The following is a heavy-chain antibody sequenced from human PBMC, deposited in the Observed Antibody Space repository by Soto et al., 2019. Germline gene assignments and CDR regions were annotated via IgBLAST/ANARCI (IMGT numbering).Heavy chain of an antibody. D-gene: IGHD3-16*02. CDR2: IYYSGST. CDR1: GGSISSGDYY. Sequence: SETLSLTCTVSGGSISSGDYYWSWIRQPPGKGLEWIGYIYYSGSTYYNPSLKSRVTISVDTSKNQFSLKLSSVTAADTAVYYCARAHALLVQPDAFDILGQGTMVTVSS. V-gene: IGHV4-30-4*01. CDR3: ARAHALLVQPDAFDI. J-gene: IGHJ3*02.